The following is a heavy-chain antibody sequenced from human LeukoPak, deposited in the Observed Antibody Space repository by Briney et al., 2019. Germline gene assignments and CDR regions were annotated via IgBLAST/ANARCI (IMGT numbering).Heavy chain of an antibody. CDR1: GGSFSGYY. CDR2: INHSGST. Sequence: PSETLSLTCAVYGGSFSGYYWSWIRQPPGKGLEWIGEINHSGSTNYNPSLKSRVTISVDTSKNQFSLKLSSVTAADTAVYYCARDSGLWYSSSAGWFDPWGQGTLVTVSS. V-gene: IGHV4-34*01. D-gene: IGHD6-6*01. J-gene: IGHJ5*02. CDR3: ARDSGLWYSSSAGWFDP.